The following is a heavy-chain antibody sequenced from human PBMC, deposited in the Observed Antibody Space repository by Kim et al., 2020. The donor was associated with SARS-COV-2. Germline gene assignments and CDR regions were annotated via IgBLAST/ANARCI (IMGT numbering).Heavy chain of an antibody. D-gene: IGHD3-22*01. V-gene: IGHV4-31*03. CDR2: IYYSGST. Sequence: SETLSLTCTVSGGSISSGGYYWSWIRQHPGKGLEWIGYIYYSGSTYYNPSLKSRVAISVDTSKNQFSLKLSSVTAADTAVYYCARVRRYYDSSRYWVDYFDYWGQGTLVTVSS. CDR1: GGSISSGGYY. J-gene: IGHJ4*02. CDR3: ARVRRYYDSSRYWVDYFDY.